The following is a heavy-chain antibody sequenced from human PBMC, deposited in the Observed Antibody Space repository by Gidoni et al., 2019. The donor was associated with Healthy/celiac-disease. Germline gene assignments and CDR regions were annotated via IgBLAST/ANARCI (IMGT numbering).Heavy chain of an antibody. V-gene: IGHV3-15*07. Sequence: EVQLVESGGGLVKPGGSLRLSCAASGFTFSNAWMNWVRQAPGKGLEWVGRIKSKTDGGTTDYAAPVKGRFTISRDDSKNTLYLQMNSLKTEDTAVYYCTTDLSFYCSSTSCYKYAFDIWGQGTMVTVSS. CDR2: IKSKTDGGTT. CDR3: TTDLSFYCSSTSCYKYAFDI. D-gene: IGHD2-2*02. J-gene: IGHJ3*02. CDR1: GFTFSNAW.